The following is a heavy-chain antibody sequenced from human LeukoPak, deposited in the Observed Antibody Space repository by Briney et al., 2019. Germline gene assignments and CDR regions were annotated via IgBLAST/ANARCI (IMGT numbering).Heavy chain of an antibody. J-gene: IGHJ6*03. CDR3: ARGVDLGSAHYYYYYMDV. V-gene: IGHV1-18*01. D-gene: IGHD2-15*01. CDR1: GYTFTSYG. CDR2: ISAYNGNT. Sequence: GASVKVSCKASGYTFTSYGISWVRQAPGQGLECMGWISAYNGNTNYAQKLQGRVTMTTDTSTSTAYMELRSLRSDDTAVYYCARGVDLGSAHYYYYYMDVWGKGTTVTISS.